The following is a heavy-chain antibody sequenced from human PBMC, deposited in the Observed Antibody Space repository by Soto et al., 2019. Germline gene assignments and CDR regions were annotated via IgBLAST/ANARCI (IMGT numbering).Heavy chain of an antibody. CDR1: GFTFSSYA. CDR3: VKGRGYCSSTSCPPFDY. Sequence: GGSLRLSCSASGFTFSSYAMHWVRQAPGKGLEYVSAISSNGGSTYYADSVKGRFTISRDNSKNTLYLQMSSLRAEDTAVYYCVKGRGYCSSTSCPPFDYWGQGTLVTV. J-gene: IGHJ4*02. D-gene: IGHD2-2*01. CDR2: ISSNGGST. V-gene: IGHV3-64D*06.